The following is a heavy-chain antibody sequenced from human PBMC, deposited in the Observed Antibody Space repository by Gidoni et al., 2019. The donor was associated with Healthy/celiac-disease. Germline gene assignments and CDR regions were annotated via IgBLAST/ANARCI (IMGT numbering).Heavy chain of an antibody. D-gene: IGHD3-22*01. CDR1: GFTFSSYS. CDR2: ISSSSSYI. CDR3: ARDYYDSSGYYPPYYYYGMDV. J-gene: IGHJ6*02. V-gene: IGHV3-21*01. Sequence: EVQLVESGGGLVKPGWSLRLSCAASGFTFSSYSMNWVRQAPGKGLEWVSSISSSSSYIYYADSVKGRFTISRDNAKNSLYLQMNSLRAEDTAVYYCARDYYDSSGYYPPYYYYGMDVWGQGTTVTVSS.